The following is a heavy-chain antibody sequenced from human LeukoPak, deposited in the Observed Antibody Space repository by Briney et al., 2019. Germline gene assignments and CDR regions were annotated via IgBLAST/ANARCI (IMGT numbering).Heavy chain of an antibody. D-gene: IGHD3-10*01. CDR1: GGSIRSYY. V-gene: IGHV4-4*07. Sequence: SETLSLTCSVSGGSIRSYYWSWIRQSAGKGLEWIGRISSSGRNNYNPSLNSRVTMSVDTSKNEFSLKVTSVTAADTAVYYCARGGPLGGLLVYYREGFFASGGQEPLVPFS. CDR3: ARGGPLGGLLVYYREGFFAS. J-gene: IGHJ4*02. CDR2: ISSSGRN.